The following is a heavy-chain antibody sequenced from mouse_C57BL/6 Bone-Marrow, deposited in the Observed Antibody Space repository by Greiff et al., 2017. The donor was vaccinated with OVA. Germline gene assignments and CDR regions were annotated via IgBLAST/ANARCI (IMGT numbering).Heavy chain of an antibody. CDR2: ICPGSGST. CDR3: ANICYDYDVAY. D-gene: IGHD2-4*01. V-gene: IGHV1-55*01. CDR1: GYTFTSYW. Sequence: VQLQQPGAELVKPGASVKMSCKASGYTFTSYWITWVQQRPGKGLEWIGDICPGSGSTNYTEKLKGKATLPVDKSTSTAYMQLSSLTSEDSAVYYCANICYDYDVAYWGQGTLVTVSS. J-gene: IGHJ3*01.